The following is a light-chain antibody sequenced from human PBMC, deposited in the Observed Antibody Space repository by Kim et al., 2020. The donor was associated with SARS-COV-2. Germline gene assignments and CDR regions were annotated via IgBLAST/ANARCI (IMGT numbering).Light chain of an antibody. J-gene: IGKJ1*01. Sequence: ASVGDRVTITCRASQDIANSLAWYQQKPGKVPRVLIYAASTLQSGVPSRFSGGGSGTEFTLTIGSLQTEDVATYYCQKYNSAPWTFGPGTKVDIK. V-gene: IGKV1-27*01. CDR1: QDIANS. CDR3: QKYNSAPWT. CDR2: AAS.